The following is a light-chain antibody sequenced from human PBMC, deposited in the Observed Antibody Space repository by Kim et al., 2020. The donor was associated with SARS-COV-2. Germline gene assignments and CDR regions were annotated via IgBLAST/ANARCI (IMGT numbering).Light chain of an antibody. V-gene: IGKV3-11*01. Sequence: WPPGERATLSCRASQSVDNYLAWYQQKPGQAPRLLIYDTSNRATGIPTRFSGSGSGTDFTLSISSLEPEDFAGYYCQQRRNWPLTFGGGTKVDIK. CDR3: QQRRNWPLT. J-gene: IGKJ4*01. CDR2: DTS. CDR1: QSVDNY.